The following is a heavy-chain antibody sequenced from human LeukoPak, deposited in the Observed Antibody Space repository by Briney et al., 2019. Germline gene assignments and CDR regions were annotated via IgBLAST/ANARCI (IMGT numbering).Heavy chain of an antibody. V-gene: IGHV4-59*01. CDR1: GASITSYY. Sequence: SETLSLTSTVSGASITSYYWSWIRQPPGKGLEWIGYIYHTGSTNYNPSLKGRVTMSVDTSKNQFSLRLTSVTAADTAVYYCARDRWLDFWGQGTLVTVSS. CDR3: ARDRWLDF. CDR2: IYHTGST. J-gene: IGHJ5*01.